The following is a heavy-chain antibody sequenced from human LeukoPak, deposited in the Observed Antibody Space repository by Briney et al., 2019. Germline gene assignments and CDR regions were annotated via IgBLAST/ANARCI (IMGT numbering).Heavy chain of an antibody. CDR2: INHSGST. J-gene: IGHJ4*02. CDR1: GGSFSGYY. V-gene: IGHV4-34*01. D-gene: IGHD1-7*01. CDR3: ARRTGTLYFDY. Sequence: PSETLSLTCAVYGGSFSGYYWSWTRQPPGKGLEWIGEINHSGSTNYNPSLKSRVTISVDTSKNQFSLKLSSVTAADTAVYYCARRTGTLYFDYWGQGTLVTVSS.